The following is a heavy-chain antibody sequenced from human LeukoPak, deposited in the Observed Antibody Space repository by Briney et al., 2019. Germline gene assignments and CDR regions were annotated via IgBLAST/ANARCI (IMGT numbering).Heavy chain of an antibody. D-gene: IGHD3-10*01. CDR2: IYHSGST. CDR1: GYSISSGYY. Sequence: SETLSLTCTVSGYSISSGYYWGWIRQPPGKGLEWIGSIYHSGSTYYNPSLKSRVTISVDTSKNQFSLKLSSVTAADTAVYYCASGYGSGSYFIFDYWGQGTLVTVSS. CDR3: ASGYGSGSYFIFDY. J-gene: IGHJ4*02. V-gene: IGHV4-38-2*02.